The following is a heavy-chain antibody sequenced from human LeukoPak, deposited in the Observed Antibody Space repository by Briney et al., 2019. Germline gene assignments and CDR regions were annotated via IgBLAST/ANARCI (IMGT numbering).Heavy chain of an antibody. J-gene: IGHJ5*02. Sequence: PGGSLRLSCAASGFTFNNYWMSWVRQAPGKGLEWVSSISSSSSYIYYADSVKGRFTISRDNAKNSLYLQMNSLRAEDTAVYYCARDPGTTGTTSGWFDPWGQGTLVTVSS. CDR3: ARDPGTTGTTSGWFDP. CDR1: GFTFNNYW. V-gene: IGHV3-21*01. D-gene: IGHD1-1*01. CDR2: ISSSSSYI.